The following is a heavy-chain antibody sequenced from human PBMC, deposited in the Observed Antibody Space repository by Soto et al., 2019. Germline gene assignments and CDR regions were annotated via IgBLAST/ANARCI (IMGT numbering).Heavy chain of an antibody. J-gene: IGHJ4*02. CDR1: GFTFSSYW. CDR3: AVGYSYGPFDY. Sequence: GSLRLSCAASGFTFSSYWMHWVRQAPGKGLVWVSRINSDGSSTSYADAVKGRFTISRDNAKNTLYLQMNSLRAEDTAVYYCAVGYSYGPFDYWGQGTLVTVSS. CDR2: INSDGSST. V-gene: IGHV3-74*01. D-gene: IGHD5-18*01.